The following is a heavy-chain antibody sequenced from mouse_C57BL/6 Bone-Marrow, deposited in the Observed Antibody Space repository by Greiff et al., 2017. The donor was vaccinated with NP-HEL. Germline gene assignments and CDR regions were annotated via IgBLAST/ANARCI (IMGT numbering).Heavy chain of an antibody. CDR2: ISYDGSN. V-gene: IGHV3-6*01. Sequence: EVQLVESGPGLVKPSQSLSLTCSVTGYSITSGYYWKWIRQFPGNKPEWMGYISYDGSNNYNPSLKNRISITRDTSKNQFFLTLNSVTTEDTATYYCERGGWSWFAYWGQGTLVTVSA. CDR1: GYSITSGYY. J-gene: IGHJ3*01. CDR3: ERGGWSWFAY. D-gene: IGHD2-3*01.